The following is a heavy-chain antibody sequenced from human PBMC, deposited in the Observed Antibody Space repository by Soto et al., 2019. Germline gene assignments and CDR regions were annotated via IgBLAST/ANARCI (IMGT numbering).Heavy chain of an antibody. CDR1: GGTFSSYT. D-gene: IGHD3-3*01. CDR3: ASIWSGPYYYGMDV. Sequence: SVKVSFKASGGTFSSYTISWVRQAPGQGLEWMGGIIPIFGTANYAQKFQGRVTITADESTSTAYMELSSLRSEDTAVYYCASIWSGPYYYGMDVWGQGTTVTVSS. CDR2: IIPIFGTA. J-gene: IGHJ6*02. V-gene: IGHV1-69*13.